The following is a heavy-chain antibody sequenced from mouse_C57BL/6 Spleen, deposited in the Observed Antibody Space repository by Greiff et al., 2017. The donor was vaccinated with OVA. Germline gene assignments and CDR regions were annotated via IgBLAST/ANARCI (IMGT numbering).Heavy chain of an antibody. J-gene: IGHJ2*01. D-gene: IGHD2-2*01. Sequence: VQLQQSGPELVKPGASVKISCKASGYAFSSSWMNWVKQRPGKGLEWIGRIYPGDGDTNYNGKFKGKATLTADKSSSTAYMQLSSLTSEDSAVYFCAREGMVTTLDYWGQGTTLTVSS. CDR2: IYPGDGDT. V-gene: IGHV1-82*01. CDR3: AREGMVTTLDY. CDR1: GYAFSSSW.